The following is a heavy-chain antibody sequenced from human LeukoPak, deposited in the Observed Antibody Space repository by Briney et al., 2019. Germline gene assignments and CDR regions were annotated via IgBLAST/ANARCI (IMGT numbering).Heavy chain of an antibody. CDR2: INHSGST. V-gene: IGHV4-34*01. CDR1: GGSFSGYY. Sequence: PSETLSLTCAVYGGSFSGYYWSWIRQPPGKGLEWIGEINHSGSTNYNPSLKSRVTISVDTSKNQFSLKLSSVTAADTAVYYCARGTYDAEDRGTPVDSSGYVYVYWGQGTLVTVSS. CDR3: ARGTYDAEDRGTPVDSSGYVYVY. D-gene: IGHD3-22*01. J-gene: IGHJ4*02.